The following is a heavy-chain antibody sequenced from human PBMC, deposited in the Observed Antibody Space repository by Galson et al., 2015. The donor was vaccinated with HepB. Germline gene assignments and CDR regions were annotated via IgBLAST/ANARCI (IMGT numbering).Heavy chain of an antibody. D-gene: IGHD3-22*01. J-gene: IGHJ1*01. CDR3: ARMGGYYYDSSGFEFAHSADYFQH. Sequence: SLRLSCAASGLTLSSYWLSWVRQAPGKGLEWVANIKGDGGEKYYVDSVKGRFTTSRDNAKNSLYLQMNSLRVEDTAVYYCARMGGYYYDSSGFEFAHSADYFQHWGQGTLVTVSS. CDR1: GLTLSSYW. V-gene: IGHV3-7*05. CDR2: IKGDGGEK.